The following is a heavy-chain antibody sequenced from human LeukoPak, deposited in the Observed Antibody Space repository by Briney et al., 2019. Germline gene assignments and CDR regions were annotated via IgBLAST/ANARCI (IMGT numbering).Heavy chain of an antibody. CDR2: ISSSSTYI. CDR3: ARGGAARPDY. D-gene: IGHD6-6*01. V-gene: IGHV3-21*01. J-gene: IGHJ4*02. Sequence: GGSLRLSCAASGFTFSTYSMNWVRQAPGKGLEWVSSISSSSTYIYYADSVKGRFTISRDNAKNSLYLQMNGLRAEDTAVYYCARGGAARPDYWGQGTLVTVSS. CDR1: GFTFSTYS.